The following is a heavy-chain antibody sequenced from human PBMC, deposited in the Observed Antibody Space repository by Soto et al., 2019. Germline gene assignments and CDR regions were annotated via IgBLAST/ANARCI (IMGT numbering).Heavy chain of an antibody. Sequence: QVPLVQSGTEVKKTGSSVKVSCKASGGTFSTFGISWVRQAPGQGLEWMGGIIPFFGTARYSQKFEDRITITADESTNTVYMDLRSLTSEDTAIYYCAKSAPMDAGDKYYYDFWGQGALVTVSS. CDR1: GGTFSTFG. J-gene: IGHJ4*02. V-gene: IGHV1-69*01. D-gene: IGHD4-17*01. CDR2: IIPFFGTA. CDR3: AKSAPMDAGDKYYYDF.